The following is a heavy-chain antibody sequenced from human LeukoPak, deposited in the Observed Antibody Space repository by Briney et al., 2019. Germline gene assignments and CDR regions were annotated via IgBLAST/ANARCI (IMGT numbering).Heavy chain of an antibody. J-gene: IGHJ5*02. Sequence: PSETLSLTCTVSGGSISSGDYYWSWIRQPPGKGLEWIGYIYYSGSTYYNPSLKGRVAISVDTSKNQFSLKLSSGTAADTAVYYCARIYERPDNWFDPWGQGTLVTVSS. V-gene: IGHV4-30-4*08. CDR2: IYYSGST. D-gene: IGHD3-16*01. CDR3: ARIYERPDNWFDP. CDR1: GGSISSGDYY.